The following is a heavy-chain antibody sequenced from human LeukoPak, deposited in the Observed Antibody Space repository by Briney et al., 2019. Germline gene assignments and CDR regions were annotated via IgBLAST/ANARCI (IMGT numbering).Heavy chain of an antibody. J-gene: IGHJ4*02. CDR2: IHYSGST. Sequence: SETLSLTCTVSGGSISSYYWSWIRQPPGKGLEWIGYIHYSGSTNYNPSLKCRVTISVDTSKNQFSLKLSSVTAADTAVYYCARVPGYGDFVFDYWGQGTLVTVSS. D-gene: IGHD4-17*01. CDR1: GGSISSYY. V-gene: IGHV4-59*01. CDR3: ARVPGYGDFVFDY.